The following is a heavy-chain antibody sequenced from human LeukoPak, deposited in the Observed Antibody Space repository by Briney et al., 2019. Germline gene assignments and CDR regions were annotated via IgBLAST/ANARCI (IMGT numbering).Heavy chain of an antibody. D-gene: IGHD1-1*01. CDR2: IGTASDT. J-gene: IGHJ6*03. CDR3: ARGPPRGKYYYMDV. CDR1: GFTFSSFD. Sequence: GGSLRLSCAASGFTFSSFDMHWVRQPTGQGLKWVSTIGTASDTYYPGSVEGRFTLSRDNAKNSLYLQMNSLTAGDTAVYYCARGPPRGKYYYMDVWGKGTTVTVSS. V-gene: IGHV3-13*01.